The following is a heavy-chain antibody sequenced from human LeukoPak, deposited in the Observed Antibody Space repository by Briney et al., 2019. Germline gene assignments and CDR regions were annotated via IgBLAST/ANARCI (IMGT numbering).Heavy chain of an antibody. CDR2: IYTSGST. J-gene: IGHJ5*02. V-gene: IGHV4-61*02. D-gene: IGHD2-2*01. CDR1: GGSISSGSYY. CDR3: ARSLGYCSSTSCSIPNWFDP. Sequence: SETLSLTCTVSGGSISSGSYYWSWIRQPAGKGLEWIGRIYTSGSTNYNPSLKSRVTMSVDTSKNQFSLKLSSVTAADTAVYYCARSLGYCSSTSCSIPNWFDPWGQGTLVTVSS.